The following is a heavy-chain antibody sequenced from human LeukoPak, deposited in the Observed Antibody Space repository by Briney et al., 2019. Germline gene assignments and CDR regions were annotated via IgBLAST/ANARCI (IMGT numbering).Heavy chain of an antibody. CDR1: GYSISSGYY. CDR2: IYHSGST. Sequence: SETLSLTCTVSGYSISSGYYWGWIRQPPGKGLEWIGSIYHSGSTYYNPPLKSRVTISVDTSKTQFSLKLSSVTAADTAVYYCARDLAYCGGDCYSWGQGTLVTVSS. V-gene: IGHV4-38-2*02. D-gene: IGHD2-21*01. J-gene: IGHJ5*02. CDR3: ARDLAYCGGDCYS.